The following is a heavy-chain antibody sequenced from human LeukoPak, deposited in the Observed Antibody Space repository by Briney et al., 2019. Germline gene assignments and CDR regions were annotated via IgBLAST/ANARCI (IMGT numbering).Heavy chain of an antibody. Sequence: PGGSLRLSCAASGFTFSSYAMHWVRQAPGKGLEWVAVISYDGGNKYYADSVKGRFTISRDNSKNTLYLQMNSLRAEDTAVYYCAKISVTRIPLDAFDIWGQGTMVTVSS. V-gene: IGHV3-30-3*02. J-gene: IGHJ3*02. CDR1: GFTFSSYA. CDR3: AKISVTRIPLDAFDI. CDR2: ISYDGGNK. D-gene: IGHD4-11*01.